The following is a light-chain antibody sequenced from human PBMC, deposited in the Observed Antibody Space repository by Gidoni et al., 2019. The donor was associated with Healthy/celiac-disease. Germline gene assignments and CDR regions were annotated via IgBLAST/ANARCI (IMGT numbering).Light chain of an antibody. CDR1: QSVSSSY. CDR3: QRYGSSPYT. Sequence: IVLTQAPGILSLSPGERATLSCRASQSVSSSYLAWYQQKPGQAPRLLIHGASSRAPGIPDRFSGSESGTDFTLTISRLGPDDFAVYYCQRYGSSPYTVGQGTKLEIK. J-gene: IGKJ2*01. V-gene: IGKV3-20*01. CDR2: GAS.